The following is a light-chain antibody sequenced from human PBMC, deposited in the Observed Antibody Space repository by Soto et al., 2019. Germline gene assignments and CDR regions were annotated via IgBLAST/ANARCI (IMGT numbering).Light chain of an antibody. Sequence: QSVLTQPPSASGSPGQSVTISCTGTSSDVGGYNYVSWYQQHPGKAPKLIIYEVSKRPSGVPDRFSGSKSGNTASLTVSGLQAEDEADYYCSSYAGSNNWVFGGGTKVTVL. J-gene: IGLJ3*02. V-gene: IGLV2-8*01. CDR3: SSYAGSNNWV. CDR2: EVS. CDR1: SSDVGGYNY.